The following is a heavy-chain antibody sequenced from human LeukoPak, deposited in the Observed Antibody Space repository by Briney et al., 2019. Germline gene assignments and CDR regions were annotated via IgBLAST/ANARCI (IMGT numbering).Heavy chain of an antibody. CDR3: AKVGQPVPRDFDY. CDR2: ISGSGGST. CDR1: RFTFSNYA. Sequence: GGSLRLSCAASRFTFSNYAMSWVRQAPGRGLEWVSAISGSGGSTYYADSVKGRFTISRDNSKNTLYLQMNSLRAEDTAVYYCAKVGQPVPRDFDYWGQGTLVTVSS. D-gene: IGHD6-6*01. V-gene: IGHV3-23*01. J-gene: IGHJ4*02.